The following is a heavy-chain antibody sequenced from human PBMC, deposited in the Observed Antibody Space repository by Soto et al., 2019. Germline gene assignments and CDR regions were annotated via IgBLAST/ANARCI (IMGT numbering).Heavy chain of an antibody. D-gene: IGHD4-17*01. Sequence: SLRLSCAASGFTFSTYGIHWVRQAPGKGLEWMAAIWYDGSYKYYADSVKGRFTISRDNSKNTLYLQMNSLRAEDTAVYYCARXXDYGADYWVFDYWGQGTLDTVSS. J-gene: IGHJ4*02. V-gene: IGHV3-33*01. CDR1: GFTFSTYG. CDR2: IWYDGSYK. CDR3: ARXXDYGADYWVFDY.